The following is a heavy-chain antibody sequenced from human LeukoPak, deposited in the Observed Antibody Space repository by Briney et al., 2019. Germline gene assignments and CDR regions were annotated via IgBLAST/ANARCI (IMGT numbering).Heavy chain of an antibody. D-gene: IGHD1-26*01. J-gene: IGHJ4*02. CDR3: AREDIVGASPFDY. Sequence: PSQTLSLTCTVSGGSISRGSYYWSWIRQPAGKGLEWIGRIYTSGSTNYNPSLKSRVTISVDTSKNQFSLKLSSVTAADTAVYYCAREDIVGASPFDYWGQGTLVTVSS. CDR2: IYTSGST. V-gene: IGHV4-61*02. CDR1: GGSISRGSYY.